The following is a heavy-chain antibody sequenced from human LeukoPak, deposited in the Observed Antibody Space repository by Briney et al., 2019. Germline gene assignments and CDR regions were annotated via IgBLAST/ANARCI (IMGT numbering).Heavy chain of an antibody. CDR2: FITIFGTA. CDR3: ARDLYYYDSSGSSLDP. J-gene: IGHJ5*02. V-gene: IGHV1-69*05. Sequence: GASVKVSFKASGGTFSSYAISWVRQAPGQGLEWMGGFITIFGTANYAQKFQGRVTITTDESTSTAYMELSSLRSEDTAVYYCARDLYYYDSSGSSLDPWGQGTLVTVSS. D-gene: IGHD3-22*01. CDR1: GGTFSSYA.